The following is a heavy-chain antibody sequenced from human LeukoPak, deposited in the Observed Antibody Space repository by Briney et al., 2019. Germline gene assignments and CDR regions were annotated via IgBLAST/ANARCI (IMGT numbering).Heavy chain of an antibody. Sequence: GSLRLSCAASGFTFSSYAMSWVRQAPGKGLEWIGRIYTSGSTNYNPSLKSRVTMSVDTSKNQFSLKLSSVTAADTAVYYCARGGMRIAAAGSGYFDYWGQGTLVTVSS. V-gene: IGHV4-59*10. CDR1: GFTFSSYA. CDR2: IYTSGST. D-gene: IGHD6-13*01. J-gene: IGHJ4*02. CDR3: ARGGMRIAAAGSGYFDY.